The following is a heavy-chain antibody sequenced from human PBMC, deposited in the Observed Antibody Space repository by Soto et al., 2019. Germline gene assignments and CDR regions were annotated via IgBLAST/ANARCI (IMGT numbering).Heavy chain of an antibody. Sequence: QVRLQESGPGLVKPSETLSLTCTVSGGSISSYYWSWIRQPPGKGLEWIGYMYNTGSTIYNPSLKSRVTISVDTSKNQFSLKRNSGTAADTAVYYCARDLWGYCGADCYPLDVWGQGTTVTVSS. CDR1: GGSISSYY. CDR2: MYNTGST. V-gene: IGHV4-59*01. CDR3: ARDLWGYCGADCYPLDV. D-gene: IGHD2-21*02. J-gene: IGHJ6*02.